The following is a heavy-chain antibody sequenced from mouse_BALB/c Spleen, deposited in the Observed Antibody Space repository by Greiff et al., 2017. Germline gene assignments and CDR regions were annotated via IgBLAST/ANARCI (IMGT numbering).Heavy chain of an antibody. V-gene: IGHV1-69*02. CDR1: GYTFTSYW. Sequence: QVQLQQPGAELVRPGASVKLSCKASGYTFTSYWINWVKQRPGQGLEWIGNIYPSDSYTNYNQKFKDKATLTVDKSSSTAYMQLSSPTSEDSAVYYCTRWGGNYGFFAYWGQGTLVTVSA. CDR3: TRWGGNYGFFAY. J-gene: IGHJ3*01. CDR2: IYPSDSYT. D-gene: IGHD2-1*01.